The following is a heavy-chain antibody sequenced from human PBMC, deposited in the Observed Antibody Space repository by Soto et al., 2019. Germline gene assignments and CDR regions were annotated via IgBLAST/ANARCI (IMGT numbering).Heavy chain of an antibody. J-gene: IGHJ4*02. V-gene: IGHV1-18*01. CDR2: ISAYNGNT. CDR3: ARVHDYVWGSYPLPDY. Sequence: GASVKVSCKASGYTFTSYGISWVRQAPGQGLEWMGWISAYNGNTNYAQKLQGRVTMTTDTSTSTAYMELRSLRSDDTAVYYCARVHDYVWGSYPLPDYWGQGTLVTVSS. D-gene: IGHD3-16*02. CDR1: GYTFTSYG.